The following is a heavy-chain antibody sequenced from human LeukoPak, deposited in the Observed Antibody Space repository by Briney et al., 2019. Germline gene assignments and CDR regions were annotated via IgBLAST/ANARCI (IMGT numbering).Heavy chain of an antibody. D-gene: IGHD3-22*01. J-gene: IGHJ6*02. CDR2: IWYDGSNK. V-gene: IGHV3-33*01. CDR1: GFTFSSYG. CDR3: ARDVTSSGYYYYYYGMDV. Sequence: GGSLRLSCAASGFTFSSYGMHWVRQAPGQGLEWVAVIWYDGSNKYYADSVKGRFTISRDNSKNTLYLQMNSLRAEDTAVYYCARDVTSSGYYYYYYGMDVWGQGTTVTVSS.